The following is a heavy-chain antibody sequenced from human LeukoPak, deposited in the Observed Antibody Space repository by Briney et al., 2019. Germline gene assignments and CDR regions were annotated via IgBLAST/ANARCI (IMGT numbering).Heavy chain of an antibody. Sequence: ASVKVSCKASGGTFSSYAISWVRQAPGQGLEWMGGIIPIFGTANYAQKFQGRVTITTDESTSTAYMELSSLRSEDTAVYYCARGPYYYDSSGYLRAAEYFQHWGQGTLVTVSS. V-gene: IGHV1-69*05. CDR1: GGTFSSYA. CDR2: IIPIFGTA. D-gene: IGHD3-22*01. J-gene: IGHJ1*01. CDR3: ARGPYYYDSSGYLRAAEYFQH.